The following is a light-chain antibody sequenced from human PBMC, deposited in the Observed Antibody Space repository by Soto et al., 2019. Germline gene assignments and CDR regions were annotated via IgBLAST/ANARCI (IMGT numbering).Light chain of an antibody. V-gene: IGKV3-20*01. Sequence: EIVLTQSPGTLSLSPGERATLSCRASQSVSSGSLAWYQQKPGQAPRLLIYDASSRATGIPDRFSGSGSGTDFTLTISRLEPEDFAVYYCQQFYTTPVTFGGGTKVEIK. CDR3: QQFYTTPVT. CDR1: QSVSSGS. J-gene: IGKJ4*01. CDR2: DAS.